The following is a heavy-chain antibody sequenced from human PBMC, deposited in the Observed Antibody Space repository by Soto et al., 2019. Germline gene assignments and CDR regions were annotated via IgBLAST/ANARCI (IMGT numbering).Heavy chain of an antibody. CDR3: VSYDSSGYPGTFDD. D-gene: IGHD3-22*01. CDR1: GYTFTTYS. Sequence: ASVKVSCKASGYTFTTYSVQWARQAPGQGLEWMGIINPSADITSYAQNFHGRVTLSRDTATSTVYMELSSLRSDDTAVYYCVSYDSSGYPGTFDDWGQGTLVTVSS. V-gene: IGHV1-46*01. CDR2: INPSADIT. J-gene: IGHJ4*02.